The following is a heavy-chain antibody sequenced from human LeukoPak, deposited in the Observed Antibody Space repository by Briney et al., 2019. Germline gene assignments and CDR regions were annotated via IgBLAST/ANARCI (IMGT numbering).Heavy chain of an antibody. CDR3: ARYDSSGYWFDY. CDR1: GFSLSTSGMR. J-gene: IGHJ4*02. D-gene: IGHD3-22*01. Sequence: SGPALVQPTPTLTLTCTFSGFSLSTSGMRVSWIRQPPVKALEWLARIDWDDDKFYSTSLKTRLTISKDTSKNQVVLTMTNMDPVDTATYYCARYDSSGYWFDYWGQGTLVTVSS. CDR2: IDWDDDK. V-gene: IGHV2-70*04.